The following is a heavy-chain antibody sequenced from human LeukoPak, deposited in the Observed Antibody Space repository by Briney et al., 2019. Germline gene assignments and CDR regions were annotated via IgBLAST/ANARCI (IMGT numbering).Heavy chain of an antibody. CDR1: VFTFTDYY. CDR3: ARDGEITMVPSDY. J-gene: IGHJ4*02. V-gene: IGHV3-11*01. D-gene: IGHD3-10*01. Sequence: GGSLRLSCAASVFTFTDYYISWMRQAPGKGLEWVACISSSGSTIHYAHSVKGRFTIARDNAKNSLYLQMNSLRAEDTAVYYCARDGEITMVPSDYWGQGNLVTVPS. CDR2: ISSSGSTI.